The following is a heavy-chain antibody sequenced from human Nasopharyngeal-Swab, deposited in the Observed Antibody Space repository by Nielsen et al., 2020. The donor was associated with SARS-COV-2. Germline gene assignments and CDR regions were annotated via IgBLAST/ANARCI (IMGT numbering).Heavy chain of an antibody. V-gene: IGHV5-51*01. D-gene: IGHD2-15*01. Sequence: KVSCKGSGYSFTSYWIGWVRQMPGKGLEWMGIIYPGDSDTRYSPSFQGQVTISADKSISTAYLQWSSLKASDTAMYYCVRHGDYDCSGGSCYGDYWGQGTLVTVSS. CDR1: GYSFTSYW. CDR3: VRHGDYDCSGGSCYGDY. CDR2: IYPGDSDT. J-gene: IGHJ4*02.